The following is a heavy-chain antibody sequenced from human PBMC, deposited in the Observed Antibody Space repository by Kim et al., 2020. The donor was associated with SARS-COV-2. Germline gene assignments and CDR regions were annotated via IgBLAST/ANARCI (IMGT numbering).Heavy chain of an antibody. CDR3: SRAVRLSGDAFDI. D-gene: IGHD3-10*01. CDR1: GFTSGDYP. V-gene: IGHV3-49*04. Sequence: GGSLRLSCTASGFTSGDYPMNWVRQAPGKGLAWVAYIRTKGYGATTEYAASVKGRFIISRDDSESIAYLQMNSLKTEDTAVYYCSRAVRLSGDAFDIWGQGTMVTVSS. CDR2: IRTKGYGATT. J-gene: IGHJ3*02.